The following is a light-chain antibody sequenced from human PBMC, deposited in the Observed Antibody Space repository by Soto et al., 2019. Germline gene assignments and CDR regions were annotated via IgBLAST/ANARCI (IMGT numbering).Light chain of an antibody. J-gene: IGKJ1*01. V-gene: IGKV3-11*01. Sequence: IVLTQSPATLSLSPGERATLSCRASQSVSSYLAWYQQKPGQAPRLLIYDASNRATGIPARFSGSGSGTDFTLTISSLEPEAFAVYYCQQRSNWPPWTFGQGTKVEIK. CDR3: QQRSNWPPWT. CDR1: QSVSSY. CDR2: DAS.